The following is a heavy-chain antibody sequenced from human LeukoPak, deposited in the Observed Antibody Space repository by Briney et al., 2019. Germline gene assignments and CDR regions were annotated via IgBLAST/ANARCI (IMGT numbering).Heavy chain of an antibody. CDR3: ARVGAYSYGYASDY. Sequence: GGSLRLSCAASGFTFSSYSMNWVRQAPGKGLEWVSYISSSGSTIYYADSVKGRFTISRDNAKNSLYLQMNSLRAEDTAVYYCARVGAYSYGYASDYWGQGTLVTVSS. J-gene: IGHJ4*02. D-gene: IGHD5-18*01. CDR2: ISSSGSTI. CDR1: GFTFSSYS. V-gene: IGHV3-48*04.